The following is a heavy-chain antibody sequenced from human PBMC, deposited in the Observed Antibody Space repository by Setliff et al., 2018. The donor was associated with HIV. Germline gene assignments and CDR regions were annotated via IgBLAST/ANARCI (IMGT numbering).Heavy chain of an antibody. CDR2: IRYSGRT. J-gene: IGHJ6*02. CDR3: AREWFSSVYYYYAIDV. D-gene: IGHD3-3*01. CDR1: GGSISTGVHY. Sequence: SETLSLTCTVSGGSISTGVHYWAWIRQAPGKGLEWIGNIRYSGRTYYNPSLKSRVTISVDTSQNQFSLELTSVTAADTAVYYCAREWFSSVYYYYAIDVWGQGTTVTVSS. V-gene: IGHV4-39*01.